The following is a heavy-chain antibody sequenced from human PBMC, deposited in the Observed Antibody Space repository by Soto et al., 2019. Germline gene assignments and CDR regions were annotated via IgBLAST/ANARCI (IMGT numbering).Heavy chain of an antibody. CDR2: IYYSGST. D-gene: IGHD5-12*01. J-gene: IGHJ4*02. CDR3: ARQYSGYAAEFDY. V-gene: IGHV4-4*02. CDR1: GGSISSSNW. Sequence: SETLSLTCAVSGGSISSSNWWCWLRQPPGKGLEWIGYIYYSGSTNYNPSLKSRVTISVDTSKNQFSLKLSSVTAADTAVYYCARQYSGYAAEFDYWGQGTLVTVSS.